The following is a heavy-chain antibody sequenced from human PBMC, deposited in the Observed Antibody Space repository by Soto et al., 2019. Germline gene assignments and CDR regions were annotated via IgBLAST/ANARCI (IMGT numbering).Heavy chain of an antibody. CDR1: GFTFSSYS. CDR3: AREGRTYYYDSSGRPGLHYYGMDV. J-gene: IGHJ6*02. V-gene: IGHV3-48*02. D-gene: IGHD3-22*01. CDR2: ISSSISTI. Sequence: AGGSLRLSCAASGFTFSSYSMNWVRQAPGKGLEWVSYISSSISTIYYADSVKGRFTISRDNAKNSLYLQMNSLRDEDTAVYYCAREGRTYYYDSSGRPGLHYYGMDVWGQGTRVTVSS.